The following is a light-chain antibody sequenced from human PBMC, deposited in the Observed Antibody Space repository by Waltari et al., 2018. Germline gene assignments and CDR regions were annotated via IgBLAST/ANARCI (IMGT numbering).Light chain of an antibody. CDR3: SSYRSSSTLGV. CDR2: EVR. V-gene: IGLV2-14*01. Sequence: QSALTPPASVSGSPGQSITISCTGTSSDVGGYDFVSWYQHHPGDAPKLMIYEVRHRPSGVSNRFSGSKSGNTASLTSSGLQAEDEANYYCSSYRSSSTLGVFGGGTKLTVL. CDR1: SSDVGGYDF. J-gene: IGLJ3*02.